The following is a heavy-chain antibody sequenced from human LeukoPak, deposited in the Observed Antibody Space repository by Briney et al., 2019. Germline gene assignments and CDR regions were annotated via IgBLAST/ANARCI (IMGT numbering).Heavy chain of an antibody. CDR1: GGSFSGYY. V-gene: IGHV4-34*01. D-gene: IGHD2-2*01. CDR2: INHSGST. CDR3: ARSVPAATIDY. Sequence: SETLSLTCAVYGGSFSGYYWSWIRQPPGKGLEWIGEINHSGSTNYNPSLTSRVTISVDTSKNQFSLKLSSVTAADTAVYYCARSVPAATIDYWGQGTLVTVSS. J-gene: IGHJ4*02.